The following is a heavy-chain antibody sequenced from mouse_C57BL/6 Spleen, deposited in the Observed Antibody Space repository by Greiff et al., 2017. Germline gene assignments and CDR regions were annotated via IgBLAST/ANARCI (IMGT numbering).Heavy chain of an antibody. CDR1: GYTFTSYW. V-gene: IGHV1-61*01. CDR2: IYPSDSET. CDR3: SILYYGSSYAMDY. D-gene: IGHD1-1*01. Sequence: QVQLQQPGAELVRPGSSVKLSCKASGYTFTSYWMDWVKQRPGQGLEWIGNIYPSDSETHYNQKFKDKATLTVDKSSSTAYMQLSSLTSEDSAVYYFSILYYGSSYAMDYWGQGTSVTVSS. J-gene: IGHJ4*01.